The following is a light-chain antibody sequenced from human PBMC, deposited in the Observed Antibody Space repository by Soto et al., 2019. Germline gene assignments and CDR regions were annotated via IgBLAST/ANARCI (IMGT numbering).Light chain of an antibody. CDR2: KAS. CDR3: QPANLQAK. V-gene: IGKV1-5*03. J-gene: IGKJ1*01. CDR1: QSISSW. Sequence: IERTPCPSTVYISVGGGSTITCRASQSISSWLAWYQQRPGKAPKPLIHKASNLESGVPSSFSGSATRPKTTLTVRSMTADALSTYYSQPANLQAKFRQGTKVDIK.